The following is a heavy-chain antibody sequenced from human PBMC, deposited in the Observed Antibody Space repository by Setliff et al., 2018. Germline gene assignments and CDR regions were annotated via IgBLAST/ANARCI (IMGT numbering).Heavy chain of an antibody. Sequence: PSETLSLTCAVYDGSFSGYYWSWIRQPPGKGLEWIGEIDHSGNTNYNPSLKSRVTIFVDTSKNQFSLKLNSVTAADTAVYYCARARYCSGGRCYWTWLDSWAQGTLVTVSS. V-gene: IGHV4-34*01. J-gene: IGHJ5*01. CDR3: ARARYCSGGRCYWTWLDS. CDR2: IDHSGNT. D-gene: IGHD2-15*01. CDR1: DGSFSGYY.